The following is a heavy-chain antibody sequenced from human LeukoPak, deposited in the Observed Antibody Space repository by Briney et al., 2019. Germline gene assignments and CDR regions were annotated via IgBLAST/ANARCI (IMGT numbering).Heavy chain of an antibody. D-gene: IGHD3-10*01. J-gene: IGHJ1*01. V-gene: IGHV4-4*02. CDR1: GGSISSRNW. Sequence: SGTLSLTCAVSGGSISSRNWWSWVRQPPGKGLEWIGEIYHSGSTNYNPSLTSRATISVDKSKNQFSLKLSSVTAADTAMYYCASRSGGDTYFQHWGQGTLVTVSS. CDR3: ASRSGGDTYFQH. CDR2: IYHSGST.